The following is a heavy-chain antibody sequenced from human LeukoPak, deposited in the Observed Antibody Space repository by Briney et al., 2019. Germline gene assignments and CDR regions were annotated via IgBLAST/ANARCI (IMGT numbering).Heavy chain of an antibody. CDR1: GFTFSSYW. Sequence: GGSLRLFCAASGFTFSSYWMHWVRQAPGKGLVWVSRINSDGSSTSYADSVKGRFTISRDNAKNTLYLQMNSLRAEDTAVYYCARDSSCGTSFYFGSGWFDPWGQGTLVTVSS. CDR2: INSDGSST. CDR3: ARDSSCGTSFYFGSGWFDP. V-gene: IGHV3-74*01. J-gene: IGHJ5*02. D-gene: IGHD2-2*01.